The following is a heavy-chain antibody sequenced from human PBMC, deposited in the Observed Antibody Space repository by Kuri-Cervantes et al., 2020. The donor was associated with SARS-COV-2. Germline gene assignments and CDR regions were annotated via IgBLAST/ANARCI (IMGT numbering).Heavy chain of an antibody. D-gene: IGHD3-3*01. CDR1: GFLFSASA. CDR2: VRGKANNYAT. Sequence: GESLKISCEVSGFLFSASAIHWVRQASGKGLEWVGRVRGKANNYATAYAASVKGRFTISRDNSKNTLYLQMNSLRAEDTAVYYCARDPTIYYYYYYYMDVWGKGTTVTVSS. J-gene: IGHJ6*03. V-gene: IGHV3-73*01. CDR3: ARDPTIYYYYYYYMDV.